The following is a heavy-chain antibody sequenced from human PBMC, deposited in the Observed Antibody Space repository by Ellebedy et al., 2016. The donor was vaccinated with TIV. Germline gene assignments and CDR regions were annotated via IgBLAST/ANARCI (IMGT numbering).Heavy chain of an antibody. CDR1: GFTFATYA. Sequence: GESLKISCEASGFTFATYAMTWVRQAPGKGLEWVSGLTGAGVGTYYADSVKGRFTISRDNSKNTLYLQMNSLRAEDTAVYYCAKDNSGTYYYYGMDVWGQGTTVTVSS. V-gene: IGHV3-23*01. J-gene: IGHJ6*02. D-gene: IGHD1-26*01. CDR2: LTGAGVGT. CDR3: AKDNSGTYYYYGMDV.